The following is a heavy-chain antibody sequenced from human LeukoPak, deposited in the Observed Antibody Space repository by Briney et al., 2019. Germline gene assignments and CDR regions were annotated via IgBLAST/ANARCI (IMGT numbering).Heavy chain of an antibody. CDR1: GGSFSGYY. Sequence: PSETLSLTCAVYGGSFSGYYWSWIRQPPGKGLEWIGEINHSGSTNYNPSLKSRVTISVDPSKNQFSLKLSSVTAADTAVYYCARGANHSYFDYWGQGTLVTVSS. D-gene: IGHD1-14*01. J-gene: IGHJ4*02. CDR3: ARGANHSYFDY. CDR2: INHSGST. V-gene: IGHV4-34*01.